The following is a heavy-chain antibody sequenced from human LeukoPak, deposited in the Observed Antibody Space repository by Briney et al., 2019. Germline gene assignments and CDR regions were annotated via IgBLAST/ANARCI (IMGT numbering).Heavy chain of an antibody. CDR3: ARIYGSTWTLDY. CDR2: IWCDGSQK. Sequence: GTSLRLSCAASGFTFSRNGMHWVRQAPGKGLEWVACIWCDGSQKYFADSVKGRFTISRDNTMNTLYLQMNSLRVEDTAVYYCARIYGSTWTLDYWGQGTLVTVSS. V-gene: IGHV3-33*01. CDR1: GFTFSRNG. J-gene: IGHJ4*02. D-gene: IGHD6-13*01.